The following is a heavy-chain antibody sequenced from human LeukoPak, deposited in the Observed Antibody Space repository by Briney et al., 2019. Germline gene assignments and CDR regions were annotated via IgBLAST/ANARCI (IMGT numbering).Heavy chain of an antibody. CDR2: ISSSGSTI. Sequence: GGSLRLSCAASGFTFSDYYMSWIRQAPGKGLEWVSYISSSGSTIYYADSVRGRFTISRDNAKNSLYLQIHSLRADDTAVYYCASLIRFFNYWGQGTLVTVSS. V-gene: IGHV3-11*04. CDR1: GFTFSDYY. D-gene: IGHD3-16*01. CDR3: ASLIRFFNY. J-gene: IGHJ4*02.